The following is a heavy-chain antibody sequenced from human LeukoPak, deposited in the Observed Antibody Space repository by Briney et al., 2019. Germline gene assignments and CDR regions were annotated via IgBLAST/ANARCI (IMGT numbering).Heavy chain of an antibody. Sequence: GRSLRLSCAASGFTFADYAMHWVRQAPGKGLEWVSGISWNSGSIGYADSVKGRFTISRDNAKNSLYLQMNSLRAEDTAFYYCAKDWPYDSSGADYWGQGTLVTVSS. D-gene: IGHD3-22*01. J-gene: IGHJ4*02. CDR2: ISWNSGSI. V-gene: IGHV3-9*01. CDR3: AKDWPYDSSGADY. CDR1: GFTFADYA.